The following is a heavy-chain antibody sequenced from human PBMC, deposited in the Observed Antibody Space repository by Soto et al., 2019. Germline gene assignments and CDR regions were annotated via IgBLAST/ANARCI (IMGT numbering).Heavy chain of an antibody. D-gene: IGHD3-22*01. J-gene: IGHJ4*02. V-gene: IGHV3-11*01. Sequence: QVQLVESGGGLVKPGGSLRLSCAASGFTFSDYYMSWIRQAPEKGLEWVSYIISSDSIIYYADSVKGRFTISRDNAKNSLYMQMNSLRAEDTAVYYCARDLGYYDSSGYFDYWCQGTLVTVSS. CDR1: GFTFSDYY. CDR2: IISSDSII. CDR3: ARDLGYYDSSGYFDY.